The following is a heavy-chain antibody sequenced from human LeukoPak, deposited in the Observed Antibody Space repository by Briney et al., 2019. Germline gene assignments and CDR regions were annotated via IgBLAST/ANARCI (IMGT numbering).Heavy chain of an antibody. Sequence: SETLSLTCTVSGGSISSYYWSWIRQPPGKGLEWIGYIYYSGSTNYNPSLKNRVTILVDTSKNQFSLKLSSVTAADTAVYSCARGSVRGEFDPWGQGTLVTVSS. D-gene: IGHD3-10*01. V-gene: IGHV4-59*01. CDR3: ARGSVRGEFDP. J-gene: IGHJ5*02. CDR2: IYYSGST. CDR1: GGSISSYY.